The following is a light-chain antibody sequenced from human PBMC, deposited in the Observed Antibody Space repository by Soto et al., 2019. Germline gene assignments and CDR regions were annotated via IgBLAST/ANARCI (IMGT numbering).Light chain of an antibody. J-gene: IGLJ3*02. CDR3: AAWDDNLNGLWV. V-gene: IGLV1-44*01. CDR2: NNN. CDR1: ISNIGSNT. Sequence: QSVLTQPPSASGAPGQRVTISCSGGISNIGSNTVSWYQQVPETAPKLLIYNNNQRPSGVPDRFSGSKSGTVASLAISGLQSEDEADYYCAAWDDNLNGLWVFGGGTKLTVL.